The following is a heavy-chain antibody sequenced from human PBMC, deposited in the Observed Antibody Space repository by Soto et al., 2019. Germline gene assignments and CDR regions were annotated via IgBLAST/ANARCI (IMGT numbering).Heavy chain of an antibody. Sequence: GSLRLSCAASGFTFSSYEMNWVRQAPGKGLEWVSYISSSGSTIYYADSVKGRFTISRDNAKNSLYLQMNSLRAEDTAVYYCARGTRRDCSGGSCYSGNFDYWGQGTLVTVSS. V-gene: IGHV3-48*03. D-gene: IGHD2-15*01. CDR2: ISSSGSTI. J-gene: IGHJ4*02. CDR3: ARGTRRDCSGGSCYSGNFDY. CDR1: GFTFSSYE.